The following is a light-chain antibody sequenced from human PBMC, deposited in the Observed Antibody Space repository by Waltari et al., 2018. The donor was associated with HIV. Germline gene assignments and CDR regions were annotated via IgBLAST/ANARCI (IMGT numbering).Light chain of an antibody. CDR3: QHYKQYPLT. CDR2: KAF. CDR1: QDVSTV. Sequence: DIQMTQSPATVSASVGDTVTITCRASQDVSTVLAWYQQKPGKAPKILISKAFNLKSGVPSRFSGSGSGTKFTLTITGLQADDYATYYCQHYKQYPLTFGQGTRLEI. V-gene: IGKV1-5*03. J-gene: IGKJ5*01.